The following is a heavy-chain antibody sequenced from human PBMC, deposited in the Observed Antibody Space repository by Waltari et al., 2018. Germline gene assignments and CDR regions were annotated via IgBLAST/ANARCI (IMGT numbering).Heavy chain of an antibody. D-gene: IGHD3-3*01. CDR1: GFTFSSYA. Sequence: EVQLVESGGGLVQPGGSLRLSCAASGFTFSSYAMSWVRQAPGKGLEWVSAISGSGGSTYYADSVRGRFTISRDNSKNTLYLQMNSLRAEDTAVYYCAKVHPLWSGYPDDAFDIWGQGTMVTVSS. CDR2: ISGSGGST. CDR3: AKVHPLWSGYPDDAFDI. J-gene: IGHJ3*02. V-gene: IGHV3-23*04.